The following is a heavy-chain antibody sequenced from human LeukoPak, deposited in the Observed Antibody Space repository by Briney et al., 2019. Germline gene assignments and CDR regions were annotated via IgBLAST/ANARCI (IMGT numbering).Heavy chain of an antibody. D-gene: IGHD2-2*01. CDR2: ITGSGGRT. J-gene: IGHJ4*02. CDR3: THGSMYQLDY. Sequence: GGSLRLSCAASGFTFSSYAMNWVRQAPGKGLEWVSAITGSGGRTYYADSVKGRFTISRDNSKNTLYLQMNSLRAEDTAVYYCTHGSMYQLDYWGQGTLVTVSS. CDR1: GFTFSSYA. V-gene: IGHV3-23*01.